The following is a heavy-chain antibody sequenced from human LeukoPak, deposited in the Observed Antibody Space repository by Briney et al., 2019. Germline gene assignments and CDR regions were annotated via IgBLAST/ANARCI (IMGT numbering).Heavy chain of an antibody. Sequence: SETLSLTCAVSGGSISSSNWWSWVRQPPGKGLEWIGEIYQSGSTNYNPSLRSRVTISVDKSKNQFSLKLSSVTAADTAVYYCARVVGEEYYYGMDVWGKGTTVTVSS. CDR2: IYQSGST. V-gene: IGHV4-4*02. CDR1: GGSISSSNW. D-gene: IGHD3-16*01. J-gene: IGHJ6*04. CDR3: ARVVGEEYYYGMDV.